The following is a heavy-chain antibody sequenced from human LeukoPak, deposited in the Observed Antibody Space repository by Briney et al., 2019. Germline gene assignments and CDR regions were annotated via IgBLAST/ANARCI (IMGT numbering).Heavy chain of an antibody. Sequence: ASVKVSCKASGYTFTGYYMHWVRQAPGQGLEWMGWINPNSGGTNYAQKFQGRVTMTRDTSISTAYMELSRLRSDDTAVYYCARVYYYASGRLDSWGQGTLITVSS. J-gene: IGHJ4*02. CDR2: INPNSGGT. CDR3: ARVYYYASGRLDS. CDR1: GYTFTGYY. V-gene: IGHV1-2*02. D-gene: IGHD3-10*01.